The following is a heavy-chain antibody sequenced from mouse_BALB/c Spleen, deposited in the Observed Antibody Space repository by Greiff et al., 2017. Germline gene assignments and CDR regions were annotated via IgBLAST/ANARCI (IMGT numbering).Heavy chain of an antibody. D-gene: IGHD2-3*01. CDR3: ARGGKNDGYYVWYFDV. CDR2: INPSTGYT. Sequence: VQLQQSGAELAKPGASVKMSCKASGYTFTSYWMHWVKQRPGQGLEWIGYINPSTGYTEYNQKFKDKATLTADKSSSTAYMQLSSLTSEDSAVYYCARGGKNDGYYVWYFDVWGAGTTVTVSS. J-gene: IGHJ1*01. V-gene: IGHV1-7*01. CDR1: GYTFTSYW.